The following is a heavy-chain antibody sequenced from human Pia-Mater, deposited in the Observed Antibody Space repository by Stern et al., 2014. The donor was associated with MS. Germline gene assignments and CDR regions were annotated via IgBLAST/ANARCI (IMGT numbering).Heavy chain of an antibody. CDR2: INPNGGSA. J-gene: IGHJ4*02. D-gene: IGHD3-3*01. CDR3: ARKSSRFLEWFFDH. Sequence: VQLVESGAEVRKPGASVKVSCKTSGYPFTNFYMHWVRQAPGQGLEWMAIINPNGGSAQSAQKFQGRITLTSDTSTSTFYMELSSLTSDDTAVYYCARKSSRFLEWFFDHWGQGTLVTVSS. CDR1: GYPFTNFY. V-gene: IGHV1-46*01.